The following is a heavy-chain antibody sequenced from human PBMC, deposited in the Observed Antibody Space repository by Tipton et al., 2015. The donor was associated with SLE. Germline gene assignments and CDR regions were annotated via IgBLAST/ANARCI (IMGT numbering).Heavy chain of an antibody. D-gene: IGHD6-13*01. CDR3: ARGRSSSRMPFDP. J-gene: IGHJ5*02. V-gene: IGHV4-39*07. CDR1: GGSISSSSYY. Sequence: TLSLTCTVSGGSISSSSYYWGWIRQPPGKGLEWIGSIYYSGSTYYNPSLKSRVTISVDTSKNQFSLKLSSVTAADTAVYYCARGRSSSRMPFDPWGQGTLVTVSS. CDR2: IYYSGST.